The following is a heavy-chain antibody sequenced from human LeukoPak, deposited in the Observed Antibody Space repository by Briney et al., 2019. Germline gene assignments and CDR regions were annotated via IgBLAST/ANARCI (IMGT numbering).Heavy chain of an antibody. Sequence: GGSLRLSCAASGFTFNNYAMSWVRQAPGKGLEWVSAISGSGGSTYYADSVKGRFTISRDNSKNTLFLQMNSLRAEDTAVYYCAKRLNSSSWHYFHYWGQGTLVTVSS. CDR1: GFTFNNYA. J-gene: IGHJ4*02. CDR3: AKRLNSSSWHYFHY. CDR2: ISGSGGST. D-gene: IGHD6-13*01. V-gene: IGHV3-23*01.